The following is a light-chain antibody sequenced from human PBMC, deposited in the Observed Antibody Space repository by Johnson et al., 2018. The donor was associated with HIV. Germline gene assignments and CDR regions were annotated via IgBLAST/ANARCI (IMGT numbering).Light chain of an antibody. CDR3: GTWDTSLSAGGV. J-gene: IGLJ1*01. Sequence: QSVLTQPPSVSAAPGQKVTISCSVSSSNIGSNYVSWYQQFPGAAPKLLIYEDNKRPSGIPDRFSGSKSGTSATLGITGLQTGDEADYYCGTWDTSLSAGGVFGSGTKVPVL. CDR1: SSNIGSNY. V-gene: IGLV1-51*02. CDR2: EDN.